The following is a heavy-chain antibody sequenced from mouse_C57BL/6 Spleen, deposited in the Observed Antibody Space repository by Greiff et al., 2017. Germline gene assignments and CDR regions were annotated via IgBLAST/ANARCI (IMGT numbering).Heavy chain of an antibody. Sequence: DVQLVESGGGLVQPGGSLSLSCAASGFTFTDYYMSWVRQPPGKALEWLGFIRNKANGYTTEYSASVKGRFTISRDNSQSILYLQMNALRAEDSATYYCARSPDGYWGGYAMDYWGQGTSVTVSS. CDR2: IRNKANGYTT. CDR1: GFTFTDYY. CDR3: ARSPDGYWGGYAMDY. J-gene: IGHJ4*01. D-gene: IGHD2-3*01. V-gene: IGHV7-3*01.